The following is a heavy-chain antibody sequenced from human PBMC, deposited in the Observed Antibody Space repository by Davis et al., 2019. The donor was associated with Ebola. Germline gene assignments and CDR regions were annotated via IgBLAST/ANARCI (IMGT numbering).Heavy chain of an antibody. Sequence: SETLSLTCAVYGGSFSGYYWSWIRQPPGKGLEWIGEINHSGSTNYNPSLKSRVTISVDTSKNQFSLKLSSVTAADTALYYCARVKVGHTTPFDYWGQGTLVTVSP. CDR2: INHSGST. D-gene: IGHD1-1*01. CDR3: ARVKVGHTTPFDY. V-gene: IGHV4-34*01. J-gene: IGHJ4*02. CDR1: GGSFSGYY.